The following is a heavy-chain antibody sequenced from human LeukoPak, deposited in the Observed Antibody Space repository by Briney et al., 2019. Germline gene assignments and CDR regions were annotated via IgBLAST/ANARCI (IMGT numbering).Heavy chain of an antibody. CDR3: AKRDYYESSGYSPLFDY. CDR1: GFTFSSYA. CDR2: ITGSGGKP. Sequence: GGSLRLSCAASGFTFSSYAMSWVRQAPGKGLEWVSGITGSGGKPYYADSVKGRLTISRDNSKNTLFLQMNSLRAEDTAVYYCAKRDYYESSGYSPLFDYWGQGTLVTVSS. D-gene: IGHD3-22*01. V-gene: IGHV3-23*01. J-gene: IGHJ4*02.